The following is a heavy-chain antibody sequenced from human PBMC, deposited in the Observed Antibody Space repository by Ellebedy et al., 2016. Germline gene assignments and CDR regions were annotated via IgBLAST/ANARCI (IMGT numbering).Heavy chain of an antibody. J-gene: IGHJ6*03. CDR3: AKGDRRFLDWSERPMDV. V-gene: IGHV3-9*01. CDR1: GFTFDDYA. D-gene: IGHD3-3*01. Sequence: GGSLRLXXAASGFTFDDYAMHWVRQTPGKGLEWVSGISWNSGYIDYADSVKGRFTISRDNAKNSLYLQMNSLRDEDTALYYCAKGDRRFLDWSERPMDVWGKGTTVTVSS. CDR2: ISWNSGYI.